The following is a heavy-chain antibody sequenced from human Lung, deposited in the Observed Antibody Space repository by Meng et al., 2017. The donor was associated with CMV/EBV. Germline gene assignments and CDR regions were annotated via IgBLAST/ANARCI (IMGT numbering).Heavy chain of an antibody. CDR2: IYHSGST. Sequence: QGQKQASGPGLVHPSGTLSLTCAVSGGSISSSNGWSWVRQPPGKGLEWIGEIYHSGSTNYNPSLKSRVTISVDKSKNQFSLKLSSVTAADTAVYYCARVVTALWGYYFDYWGQGTLVTVSS. V-gene: IGHV4-4*02. J-gene: IGHJ4*02. D-gene: IGHD2-21*02. CDR3: ARVVTALWGYYFDY. CDR1: GGSISSSNG.